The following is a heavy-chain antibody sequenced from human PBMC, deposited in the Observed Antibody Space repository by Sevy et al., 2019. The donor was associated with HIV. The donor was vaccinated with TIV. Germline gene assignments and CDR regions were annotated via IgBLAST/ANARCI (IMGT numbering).Heavy chain of an antibody. CDR1: GFTFGSYA. CDR2: ISGSGGDT. D-gene: IGHD2-8*02. V-gene: IGHV3-23*01. CDR3: AKDLVVLVGDAFDI. Sequence: GGSLRLSCAASGFTFGSYAMSWVRQAPGKGLEWVSAISGSGGDTYYAHSVKGRFTISRDNSKNTLYLQMNSLRADDTAVYYCAKDLVVLVGDAFDIWGQGTMVTVSS. J-gene: IGHJ3*02.